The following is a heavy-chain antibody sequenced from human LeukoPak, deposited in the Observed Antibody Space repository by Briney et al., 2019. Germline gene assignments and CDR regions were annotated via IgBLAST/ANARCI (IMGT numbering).Heavy chain of an antibody. CDR2: IYYGGST. CDR1: GYSISALAN. CDR3: ARGAGFLHAFDI. V-gene: IGHV4-38-2*02. J-gene: IGHJ3*02. D-gene: IGHD6-19*01. Sequence: PSETLSLTCTVSGYSISALANWGWIRQSPGKGLEWIGSIYYGGSTYYNPSLKSRVTISVDTSKNQFSLKLSSVTAADTAVYYCARGAGFLHAFDIWGQGTMVTVSS.